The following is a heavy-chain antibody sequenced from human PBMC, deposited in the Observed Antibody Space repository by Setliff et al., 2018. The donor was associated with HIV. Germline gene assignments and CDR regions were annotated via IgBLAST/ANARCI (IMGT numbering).Heavy chain of an antibody. V-gene: IGHV3-30*02. D-gene: IGHD5-18*01. CDR2: IRYDGSNK. J-gene: IGHJ6*03. CDR3: ARDQWGYSYGYYYYYYMDV. CDR1: GFTFTSYW. Sequence: GGSLRLSCAASGFTFTSYWMIWVRQAPGKGLEWVAFIRYDGSNKYYADSVKGRFTISRDNSKNTLYLQMNSLRAEDTAVYYCARDQWGYSYGYYYYYYMDVWGKGTTVTVSS.